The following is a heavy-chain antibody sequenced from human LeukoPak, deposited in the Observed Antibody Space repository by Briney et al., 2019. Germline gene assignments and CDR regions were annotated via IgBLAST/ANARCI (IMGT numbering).Heavy chain of an antibody. CDR2: IYYSGST. V-gene: IGHV4-39*01. J-gene: IGHJ6*03. D-gene: IGHD3-16*01. CDR3: ARFVGDYYYYYYMDV. CDR1: GGSISSSSYY. Sequence: SETLSLTCTVSGGSISSSSYYWGWIRQPPGKGLEWIGSIYYSGSTYYNPSLKSRVTISVDTSKNQFSLKLSSVTAADTAVYYCARFVGDYYYYYYMDVWGKGTTVTISS.